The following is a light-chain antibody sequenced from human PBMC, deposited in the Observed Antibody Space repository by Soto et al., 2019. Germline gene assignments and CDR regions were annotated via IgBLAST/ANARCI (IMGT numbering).Light chain of an antibody. CDR2: DVS. CDR1: RSDIGTYNY. Sequence: QSVLTQPASMSGSPGQSITISCTGTRSDIGTYNYLSWYQQHPGKAPRLVISDVSNRPSGVSNRFSGSKSGNTASLTITGFQSEYVADYSSIDNTTTSIFVFGPGTKV. CDR3: IDNTTTSIFV. V-gene: IGLV2-14*03. J-gene: IGLJ1*01.